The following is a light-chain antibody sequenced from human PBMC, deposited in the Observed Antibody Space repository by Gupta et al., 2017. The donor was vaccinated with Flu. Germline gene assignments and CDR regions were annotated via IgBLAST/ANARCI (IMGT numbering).Light chain of an antibody. V-gene: IGKV3-20*01. CDR3: HDECYFRRT. J-gene: IGKJ1*01. Sequence: EIVLTQSPGTLSLSPGGRATLSCRTSEAISHRDLAWYRQSPGQAPRLLIHGATSRATGFPDTFSGSGSGTEFTLTISRRESEDSAVYYCHDECYFRRTFGQGTKVEIK. CDR1: EAISHRD. CDR2: GAT.